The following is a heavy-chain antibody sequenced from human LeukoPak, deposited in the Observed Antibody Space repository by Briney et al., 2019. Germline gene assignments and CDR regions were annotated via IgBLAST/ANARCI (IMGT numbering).Heavy chain of an antibody. Sequence: PGGSLRLSCAASGFTFSGSAMHWVRQASGKGLEWLGHIKSKGNSDATAYAASLKGEFTISRDESQNIAYLESDNLEAKDPALYYCARQSGASIHFVYWGQGTMVTVSS. CDR3: ARQSGASIHFVY. CDR2: IKSKGNSDAT. J-gene: IGHJ4*02. V-gene: IGHV3-73*01. D-gene: IGHD1-26*01. CDR1: GFTFSGSA.